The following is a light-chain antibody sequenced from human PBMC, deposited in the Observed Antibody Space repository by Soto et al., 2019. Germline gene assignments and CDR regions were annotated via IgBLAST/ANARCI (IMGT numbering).Light chain of an antibody. CDR2: GAS. J-gene: IGKJ2*01. CDR3: HQYGASPYT. Sequence: EIVLTQSPGTLSLSPGERATLSCRASQSVSSTYLGWYQQKPGQAPRLLIYGASSRATGIPDRFSGSWSGTDFTLTIRRLEPEDFAVYYCHQYGASPYTFGQGTKLETK. CDR1: QSVSSTY. V-gene: IGKV3-20*01.